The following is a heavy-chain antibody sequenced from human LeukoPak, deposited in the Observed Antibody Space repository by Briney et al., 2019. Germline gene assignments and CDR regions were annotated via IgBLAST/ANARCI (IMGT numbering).Heavy chain of an antibody. J-gene: IGHJ4*02. CDR1: GGSISSGSHY. V-gene: IGHV4-61*02. CDR3: ARGVDYYGV. Sequence: SETLSLTCKVSGGSISSGSHYWSWIRQPAGKGLEWIGRIYTSGSTNYKPSLKSRVTMSVDTSKKQFSLKLSSVTAADTAVYYCARGVDYYGVWGQGTLVTVSS. CDR2: IYTSGST. D-gene: IGHD3-10*01.